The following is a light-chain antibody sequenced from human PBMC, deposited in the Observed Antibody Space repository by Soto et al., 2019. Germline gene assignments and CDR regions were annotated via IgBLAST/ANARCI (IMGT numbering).Light chain of an antibody. CDR3: LQFDISPLYT. Sequence: EIVLTQSPGTLSLSPGERATLSCRASQSVSSSSLTWYQQKPGQAPRLLIYGASTRATGIPDRFSGSGSGTVFSLTISRLEPEDFAVYYCLQFDISPLYTFGQGTKVDIK. J-gene: IGKJ2*01. CDR2: GAS. CDR1: QSVSSSS. V-gene: IGKV3-20*01.